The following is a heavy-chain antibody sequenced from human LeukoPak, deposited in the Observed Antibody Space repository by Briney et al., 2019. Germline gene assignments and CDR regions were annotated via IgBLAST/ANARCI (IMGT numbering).Heavy chain of an antibody. D-gene: IGHD2-2*01. CDR3: ARVALGYCSSTSCRRGFNWFDP. J-gene: IGHJ5*02. V-gene: IGHV4-59*08. CDR2: IYYSGTT. Sequence: SETLSLTCTVSGGSMSSYYWSWIRQPPGKGLEWIGYIYYSGTTNYNPSLKSRVTISVDTSKNQFSLKLSSVTAAETAVYYCARVALGYCSSTSCRRGFNWFDPWGQGTLVTVSS. CDR1: GGSMSSYY.